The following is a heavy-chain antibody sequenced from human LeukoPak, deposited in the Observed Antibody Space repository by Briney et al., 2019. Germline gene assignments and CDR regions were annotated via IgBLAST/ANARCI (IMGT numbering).Heavy chain of an antibody. Sequence: SVKVSCKASGGTFSSYAISWVRQAPGQGLEWMGGIIPIFGTANYAQKFQGRVTITTDESTSTAYMELSSLRSEDTAVYYCASPSTTLLYSSSWDFAFDIWGQGTMVTVSS. CDR3: ASPSTTLLYSSSWDFAFDI. J-gene: IGHJ3*02. D-gene: IGHD6-13*01. CDR2: IIPIFGTA. CDR1: GGTFSSYA. V-gene: IGHV1-69*05.